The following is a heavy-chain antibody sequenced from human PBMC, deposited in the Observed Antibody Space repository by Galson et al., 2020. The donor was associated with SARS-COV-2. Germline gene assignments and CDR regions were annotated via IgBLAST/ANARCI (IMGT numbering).Heavy chain of an antibody. Sequence: GESLKISCAASGVSVNNNYMSWVRQAPGKGLEWVSLLYSGGGTYYAASVKGRFTISRDNSRNTLYLQMNSLRAEDTALYYCARGSYGDYRRPLYAMDVWGQGTTVAVSS. J-gene: IGHJ6*02. V-gene: IGHV3-53*01. D-gene: IGHD4-17*01. CDR2: LYSGGGT. CDR1: GVSVNNNY. CDR3: ARGSYGDYRRPLYAMDV.